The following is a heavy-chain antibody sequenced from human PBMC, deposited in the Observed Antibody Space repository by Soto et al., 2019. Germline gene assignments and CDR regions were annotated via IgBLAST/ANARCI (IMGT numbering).Heavy chain of an antibody. CDR1: GFTFTSSA. CDR2: IVVGSGNT. Sequence: SVKVSCKASGFTFTSSAVQWVRQARGQCLEWIGWIVVGSGNTNYAQKFQERVTITRDMSTSTAYMELSSLRSEDTAVYYCAAKYSGSSPLANWGQGTLVTVSS. V-gene: IGHV1-58*01. D-gene: IGHD1-26*01. CDR3: AAKYSGSSPLAN. J-gene: IGHJ4*02.